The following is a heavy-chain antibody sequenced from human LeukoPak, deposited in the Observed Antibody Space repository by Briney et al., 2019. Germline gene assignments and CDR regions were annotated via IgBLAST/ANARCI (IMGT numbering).Heavy chain of an antibody. CDR1: GYTFTSYA. D-gene: IGHD4-17*01. CDR3: ASYGDEPSLDY. CDR2: INTNTGNP. Sequence: ASVTASCKASGYTFTSYAMNWVRQAPGQGLEWMGWINTNTGNPTYAQGFTGRFVFSLDTSVSTAYLQISSLKAEDTAVYYCASYGDEPSLDYWGQGTLVTVSS. V-gene: IGHV7-4-1*02. J-gene: IGHJ4*02.